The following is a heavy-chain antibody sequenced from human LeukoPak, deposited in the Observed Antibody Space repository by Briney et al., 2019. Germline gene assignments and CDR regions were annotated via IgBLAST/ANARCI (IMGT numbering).Heavy chain of an antibody. CDR2: IWYDGSYK. Sequence: GGSLRLSCAASGFTFNSYGMHWVRQAPGNRLEWVAVIWYDGSYKYYADSVKGRLTISKDNSKNTLELQMSSLRADDTAVYYCARWASIQATYFFDYWGQGTLVTVSS. V-gene: IGHV3-33*01. D-gene: IGHD2-21*01. J-gene: IGHJ4*02. CDR3: ARWASIQATYFFDY. CDR1: GFTFNSYG.